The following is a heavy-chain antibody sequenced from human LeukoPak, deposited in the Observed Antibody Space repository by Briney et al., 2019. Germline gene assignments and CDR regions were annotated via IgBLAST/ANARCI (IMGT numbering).Heavy chain of an antibody. Sequence: LPGGSLRLSCAASGFTFSSYGMHWVRQAPGKGLEWVAVISYDGSNKYYADSVKGRFTISRDNSKNTLYLQMNSLRAEDTAVYYCAREPYGSGSSYYFDYWGQGTQVTVSS. CDR1: GFTFSSYG. J-gene: IGHJ4*02. CDR2: ISYDGSNK. CDR3: AREPYGSGSSYYFDY. D-gene: IGHD3-10*01. V-gene: IGHV3-30*03.